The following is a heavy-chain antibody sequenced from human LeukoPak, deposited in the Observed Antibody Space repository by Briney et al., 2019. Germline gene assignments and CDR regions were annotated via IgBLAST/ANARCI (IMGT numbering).Heavy chain of an antibody. CDR3: VKVSGRWLQVGAFDI. CDR1: GFTFSSYA. J-gene: IGHJ3*02. V-gene: IGHV3-64D*09. Sequence: GGSLRLSCSACGFTFSSYAMHWVRQAPGKGLEYVSAISSNGGSTYYADSVKGRFTISRDNSKNTLYLQMSSLRAEDTAVYYCVKVSGRWLQVGAFDIWGQGTMVTLSS. D-gene: IGHD5-24*01. CDR2: ISSNGGST.